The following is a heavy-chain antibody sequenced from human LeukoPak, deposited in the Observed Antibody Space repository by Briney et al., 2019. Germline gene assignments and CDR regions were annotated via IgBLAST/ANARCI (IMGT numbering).Heavy chain of an antibody. CDR3: ARAGVAVAGAGLDY. CDR2: ITGGGTNT. J-gene: IGHJ4*02. CDR1: GFTFRSYS. D-gene: IGHD6-13*01. Sequence: PGGSLRLSCAASGFTFRSYSMNWVRQAPGKGLEWVSSITGGGTNTYYPDSVKGRFTISRDNAKNSLYLQMNSLGAEDTAVYYCARAGVAVAGAGLDYWGQGTLVPVSS. V-gene: IGHV3-21*01.